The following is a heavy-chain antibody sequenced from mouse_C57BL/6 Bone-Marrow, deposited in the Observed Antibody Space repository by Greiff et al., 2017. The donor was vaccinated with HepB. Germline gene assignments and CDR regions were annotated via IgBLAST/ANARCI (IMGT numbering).Heavy chain of an antibody. D-gene: IGHD1-1*01. Sequence: VQLQQSGAELVKPGASVKISCKASGYTFTDYYISWVKQRPGQGLEWIGKIGPGSGSTYYNEKFKGKATLTADKSSSTAYMQLSSLTSEDSAVYFCALITTEVGGDYWGQGTTLTVSS. CDR1: GYTFTDYY. CDR2: IGPGSGST. CDR3: ALITTEVGGDY. V-gene: IGHV1-77*01. J-gene: IGHJ2*01.